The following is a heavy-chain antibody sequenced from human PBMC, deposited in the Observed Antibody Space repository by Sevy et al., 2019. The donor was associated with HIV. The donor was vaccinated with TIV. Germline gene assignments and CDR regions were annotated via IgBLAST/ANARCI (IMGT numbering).Heavy chain of an antibody. CDR2: MYGTVEPNGNT. Sequence: SETLSLTCSVSGGSITTGPYYWAWIRQSPGKGPEWLGSMYGTVEPNGNTYYNPTLKTRIGMSMDKSNNRFALSLRSVIAADTAVYFCAKSLTAWYDIPAFDHWGQGIPVTVSS. J-gene: IGHJ4*02. CDR1: GGSITTGPYY. CDR3: AKSLTAWYDIPAFDH. V-gene: IGHV4-39*02. D-gene: IGHD3-9*01.